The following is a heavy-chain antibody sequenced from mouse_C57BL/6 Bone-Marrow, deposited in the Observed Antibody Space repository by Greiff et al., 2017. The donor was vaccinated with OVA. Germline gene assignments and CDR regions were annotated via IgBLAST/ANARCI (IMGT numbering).Heavy chain of an antibody. D-gene: IGHD1-1*01. V-gene: IGHV1-82*01. CDR1: GYAFSSSW. CDR2: IYPGDGDT. Sequence: QVQLQQSGPELVKPGASVKISCKASGYAFSSSWMNWVKQRPGKGLEWIGRIYPGDGDTNYNGKFKGKATLTADKSSSTAYMQLSSLTSEDSAVYFCARGGLLRSDYWGQGTTLTVSS. J-gene: IGHJ2*01. CDR3: ARGGLLRSDY.